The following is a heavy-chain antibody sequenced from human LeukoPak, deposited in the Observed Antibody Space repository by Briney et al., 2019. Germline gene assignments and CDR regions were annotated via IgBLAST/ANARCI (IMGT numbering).Heavy chain of an antibody. CDR3: ARDPGLVYCGGDCYSERGYFDY. D-gene: IGHD2-21*01. J-gene: IGHJ4*02. CDR2: IRSKANSYAT. CDR1: GFTFSGSA. V-gene: IGHV3-73*01. Sequence: GGSLRLSCAASGFTFSGSAMHWVRQASGKGLEWVGRIRSKANSYATAYAASVKGRFTISRDDSKNTAYLQMNSLKTEDTAVYYCARDPGLVYCGGDCYSERGYFDYWGQGTLVTVSS.